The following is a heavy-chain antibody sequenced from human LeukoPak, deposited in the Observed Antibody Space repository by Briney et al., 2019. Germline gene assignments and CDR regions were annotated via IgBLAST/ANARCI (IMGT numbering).Heavy chain of an antibody. D-gene: IGHD3-9*01. V-gene: IGHV4-34*01. Sequence: SETLSLTCAVYGGSFSGYYWSWTRQPPGKGLEWIGEINDSGSTNYNPSLKSRVTIPVDTSKNQFSLKLSSVTAADPAVYDSARGGLRYFDWLSVPLDYSGQETLVIVS. J-gene: IGHJ4*02. CDR2: INDSGST. CDR3: ARGGLRYFDWLSVPLDY. CDR1: GGSFSGYY.